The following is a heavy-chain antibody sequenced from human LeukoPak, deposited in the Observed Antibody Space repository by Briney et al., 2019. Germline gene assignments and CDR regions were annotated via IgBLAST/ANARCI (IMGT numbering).Heavy chain of an antibody. CDR1: GYRFTKYW. V-gene: IGHV5-51*01. CDR2: IYPGDSDT. CDR3: VRTPGTAANFDY. Sequence: GESLKISCKGSGYRFTKYWIGWVRQMPGKDLEWMGLIYPGDSDTRYSPSFEGQVTISADESITTAYLQWRSLKASDTAMYYCVRTPGTAANFDYWGQGTLVTVSS. D-gene: IGHD1-1*01. J-gene: IGHJ4*02.